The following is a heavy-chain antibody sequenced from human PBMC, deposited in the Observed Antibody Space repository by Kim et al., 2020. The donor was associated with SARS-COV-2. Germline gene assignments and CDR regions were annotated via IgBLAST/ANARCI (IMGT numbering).Heavy chain of an antibody. CDR3: ARDFLPYYDILTGYSVPFDY. D-gene: IGHD3-9*01. J-gene: IGHJ4*02. CDR1: GFTFSSYS. CDR2: ISSSSSTI. V-gene: IGHV3-48*04. Sequence: GGSLRLSCAASGFTFSSYSMNWVRQAPGKGLEWVSYISSSSSTIYYADSVKGRFTISRDNAKNSLYLQMNSLRAEDTAVYYCARDFLPYYDILTGYSVPFDYWGKGTLGTVSS.